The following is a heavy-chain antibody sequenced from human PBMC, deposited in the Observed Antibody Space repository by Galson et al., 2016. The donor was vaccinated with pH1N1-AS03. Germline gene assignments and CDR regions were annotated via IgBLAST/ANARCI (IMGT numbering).Heavy chain of an antibody. V-gene: IGHV3-30*03. CDR2: TSYDERSK. J-gene: IGHJ3*01. CDR3: AREGESSGDAGIFDL. Sequence: SLRLSCAAFGFSFNSVLHWVRQAPGKGLEWVALTSYDERSKIYPDSVKGRFTISRDNSRNTLYLQMNSLRVEDTAAYYCAREGESSGDAGIFDLWGQGTMVTVSS. CDR1: GFSFNSV. D-gene: IGHD2-15*01.